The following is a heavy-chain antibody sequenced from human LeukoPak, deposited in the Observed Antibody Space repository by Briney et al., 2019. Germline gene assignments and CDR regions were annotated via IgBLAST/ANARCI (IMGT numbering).Heavy chain of an antibody. Sequence: GASVKVSCKASGYTFTGYYMHWVRQAPGQGLEWMGWINPNSGGTNYAQKFQGRVTMTRDTSISTAYMELSRLRSDDTAVYYCARVPLGTTYAIPIDYWGQGTLVTVSS. D-gene: IGHD2/OR15-2a*01. CDR3: ARVPLGTTYAIPIDY. J-gene: IGHJ4*02. V-gene: IGHV1-2*02. CDR1: GYTFTGYY. CDR2: INPNSGGT.